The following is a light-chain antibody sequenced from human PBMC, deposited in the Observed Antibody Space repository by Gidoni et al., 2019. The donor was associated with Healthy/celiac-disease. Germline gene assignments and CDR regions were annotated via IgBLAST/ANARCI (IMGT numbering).Light chain of an antibody. Sequence: EIVLTQSPATLSLSPGERATLSCRASQSVSSYLAWYQQKPGQAPRLLIYDASNRATGIPARFSGSVSGTDFTLTISRREPVDFAVYHCQQRSNWPGTFGQGTKLEIK. CDR3: QQRSNWPGT. J-gene: IGKJ2*01. CDR2: DAS. CDR1: QSVSSY. V-gene: IGKV3-11*01.